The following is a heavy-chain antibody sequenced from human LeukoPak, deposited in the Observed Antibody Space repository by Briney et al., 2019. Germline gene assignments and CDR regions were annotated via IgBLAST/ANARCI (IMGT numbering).Heavy chain of an antibody. Sequence: GGSLRLSCAASGFTFSGSTMHWVRQASGKGLEWIGRIRSKANNYATAYATSVKGRFTLSRDDSKNTAYLQMNSLKTEDTAVNYCIRGAASGSYYGFDVWGQGATVTVSS. D-gene: IGHD1-26*01. V-gene: IGHV3-73*01. J-gene: IGHJ6*02. CDR3: IRGAASGSYYGFDV. CDR1: GFTFSGST. CDR2: IRSKANNYAT.